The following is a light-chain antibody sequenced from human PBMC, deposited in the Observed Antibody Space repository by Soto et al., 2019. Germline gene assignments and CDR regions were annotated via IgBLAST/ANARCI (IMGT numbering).Light chain of an antibody. J-gene: IGLJ2*01. CDR3: CSYAGSSIFV. CDR1: SSDVGTYNL. CDR2: EVI. V-gene: IGLV2-23*02. Sequence: QSALTQPASVSGSPGQSITISCTGSSSDVGTYNLVSWYQHHPGKAPKLMISEVIKRPSGVSNRFSDSKSGNTASLTISGIQAEDEAEYSCCSYAGSSIFVFGGGTQLTVL.